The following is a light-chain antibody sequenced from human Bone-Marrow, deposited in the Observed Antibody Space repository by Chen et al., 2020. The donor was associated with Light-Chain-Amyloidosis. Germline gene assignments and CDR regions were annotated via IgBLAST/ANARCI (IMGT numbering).Light chain of an antibody. CDR1: SSNIGAGYD. CDR2: GNS. J-gene: IGLJ2*01. V-gene: IGLV1-40*01. Sequence: QSVLTQPPSVSGAPGQRVTISCTGSSSNIGAGYDVHWYQQLPGTAPKLLIYGNSNRPSGVPDRFSGSKSGTSASLDITGLQAEDEADYYCQSYDSSLSAPFGGGTKLTVL. CDR3: QSYDSSLSAP.